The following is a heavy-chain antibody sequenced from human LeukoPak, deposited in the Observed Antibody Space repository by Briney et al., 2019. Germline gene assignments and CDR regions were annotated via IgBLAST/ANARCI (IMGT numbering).Heavy chain of an antibody. CDR1: GFTFSSYS. D-gene: IGHD6-19*01. J-gene: IGHJ3*02. CDR3: ARALGSSGWHDAFDI. V-gene: IGHV3-48*04. Sequence: PGGSLRLSCAASGFTFSSYSMNWVRQAPGKGLEWVSYISSSSSTIYYADSVKGRFTISRDNAKNSLYLQMNSLRAEDTAVYYCARALGSSGWHDAFDIWGQGTMVTVSS. CDR2: ISSSSSTI.